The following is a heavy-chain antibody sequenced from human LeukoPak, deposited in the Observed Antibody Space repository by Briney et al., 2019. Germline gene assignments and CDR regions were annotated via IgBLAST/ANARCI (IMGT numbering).Heavy chain of an antibody. CDR3: AKGLEGYCSTTSCPYFDY. V-gene: IGHV3-30*18. J-gene: IGHJ4*02. Sequence: PGGSLRLSRAASGFTFSSYGMHWVRQAPGKGLEWVAVISYDGSNKYYADSVKGRFTISRDNSKNTLYLQMNSLRAEDTAVYYCAKGLEGYCSTTSCPYFDYWGQGTLVTVSS. CDR1: GFTFSSYG. CDR2: ISYDGSNK. D-gene: IGHD2-2*01.